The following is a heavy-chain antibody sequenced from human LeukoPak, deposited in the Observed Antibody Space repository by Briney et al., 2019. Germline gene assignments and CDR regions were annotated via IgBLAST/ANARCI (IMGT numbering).Heavy chain of an antibody. J-gene: IGHJ4*02. CDR1: GGSISSGGYY. CDR3: ARGGGYDLAHFY. V-gene: IGHV4-31*03. D-gene: IGHD5-12*01. CDR2: IYYSGST. Sequence: PSQTPSLTCTVSGGSISSGGYYWSWIRQHPGKGLEWIGYIYYSGSTYYNPSLKSRVTISVDTSKNQFSLKLSSVTAADTAVYYCARGGGYDLAHFYWGQGTLVTVSS.